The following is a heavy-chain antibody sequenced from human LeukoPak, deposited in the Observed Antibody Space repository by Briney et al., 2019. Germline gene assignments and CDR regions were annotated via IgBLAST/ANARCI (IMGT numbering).Heavy chain of an antibody. V-gene: IGHV3-9*01. CDR1: GFTFDDYA. Sequence: PGESLRLSCAASGFTFDDYAMHWVRQAPGKGLEWVSGITWNSGSIVYADSVKGRFTISRDNAKNSLYLQMNSLRAEDTALYYCAKGVRITMVRGAFDIWGQGTMVTVSS. D-gene: IGHD3-10*01. J-gene: IGHJ3*02. CDR3: AKGVRITMVRGAFDI. CDR2: ITWNSGSI.